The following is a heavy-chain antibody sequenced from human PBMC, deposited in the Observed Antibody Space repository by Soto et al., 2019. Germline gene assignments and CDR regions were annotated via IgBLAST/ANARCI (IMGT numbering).Heavy chain of an antibody. J-gene: IGHJ5*02. CDR1: GGSISSSSYY. CDR2: IYYSGST. Sequence: SETLSLTCTVSGGSISSSSYYWGWIRQPPGKGLEWIGSIYYSGSTYYNPSLKSRVTVSVDTSKNQFSLKLSSVTAADTAVYYCARHVLEAAAGNWFDPWGQGTMVTVYS. V-gene: IGHV4-39*01. D-gene: IGHD6-13*01. CDR3: ARHVLEAAAGNWFDP.